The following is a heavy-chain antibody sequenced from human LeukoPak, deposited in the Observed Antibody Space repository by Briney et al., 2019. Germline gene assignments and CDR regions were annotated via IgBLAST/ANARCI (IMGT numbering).Heavy chain of an antibody. V-gene: IGHV3-23*01. CDR1: GFTFSSSA. D-gene: IGHD6-13*01. CDR3: AKDRISSSWYDMDV. J-gene: IGHJ6*02. CDR2: ISNNGGYT. Sequence: PGGSLRLSCAASGFTFSSSAMSWVRQAPGKGLEWVSAISNNGGYTYYADSVQGRFTISRDNSRSTLYLQMNSLRAEDTAVYYCAKDRISSSWYDMDVWGQGTTVTVSS.